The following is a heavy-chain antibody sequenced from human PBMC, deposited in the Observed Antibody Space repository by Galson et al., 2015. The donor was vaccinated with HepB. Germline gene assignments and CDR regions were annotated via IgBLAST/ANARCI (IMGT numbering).Heavy chain of an antibody. V-gene: IGHV4-34*01. CDR1: GGSFSGYY. CDR3: ARGGAPGYYLLRFDY. D-gene: IGHD3-22*01. CDR2: ISHSGST. J-gene: IGHJ4*02. Sequence: TLPLTCAVYGGSFSGYYWSWIRQPPGKGLEWIGEISHSGSTNYNPSLKSRVTISVDTSKNQFSLKLSSVTAADTAVYYCARGGAPGYYLLRFDYWGQGTLVTVSS.